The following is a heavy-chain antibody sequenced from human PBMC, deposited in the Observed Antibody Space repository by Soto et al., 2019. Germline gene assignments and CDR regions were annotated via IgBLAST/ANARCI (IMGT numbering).Heavy chain of an antibody. D-gene: IGHD5-18*01. Sequence: GGSLRLSCAASEFTFSTYAMTWVRQAPGRGLQWVATISDSGDITYYADSVKGRFTISRDNSRNTLYLQMNNLRAEDTALYYCARDGGGGYSYGQPSYYYYGMDVWGQGTTVTVSS. CDR1: EFTFSTYA. J-gene: IGHJ6*02. CDR2: ISDSGDIT. V-gene: IGHV3-23*01. CDR3: ARDGGGGYSYGQPSYYYYGMDV.